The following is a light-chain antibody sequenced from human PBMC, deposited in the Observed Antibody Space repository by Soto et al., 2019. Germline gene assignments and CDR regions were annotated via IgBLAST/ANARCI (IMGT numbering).Light chain of an antibody. CDR3: QHYNSYSEA. CDR2: DAS. CDR1: QSISNW. V-gene: IGKV1-5*01. J-gene: IGKJ1*01. Sequence: DIQMTQSPSTLSASVGDRVIITCRASQSISNWLAWYQQKPGKAPKLLIYDASSLESGVPSRFSGRGSGTQFTLTISSLQPDDFATYYCQHYNSYSEAFGQGTKVDIK.